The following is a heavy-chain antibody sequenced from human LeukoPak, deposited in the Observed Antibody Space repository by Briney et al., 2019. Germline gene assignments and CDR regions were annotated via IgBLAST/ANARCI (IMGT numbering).Heavy chain of an antibody. J-gene: IGHJ3*02. V-gene: IGHV1-18*01. D-gene: IGHD3-3*01. CDR3: ARVVGTIFGVVGHDAFDI. Sequence: ASVKVSCKASGYTFTSYGISWVRQAPGQGLEWMGRISAYNGNTNYAQKLQGRVTMTTDTSTSTAYMELRSLRSDDTAVYYCARVVGTIFGVVGHDAFDIWGQGTMVTVSS. CDR1: GYTFTSYG. CDR2: ISAYNGNT.